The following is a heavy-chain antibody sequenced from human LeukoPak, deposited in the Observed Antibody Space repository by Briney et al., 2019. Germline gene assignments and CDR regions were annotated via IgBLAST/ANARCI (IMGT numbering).Heavy chain of an antibody. Sequence: PSETLSLTCTVSGGSISSYYWSWIRQPPGKGLEWIGYIYTCGSTNYNPSLKSRVTISVDTSKNQFSLKLSSVTAADTAVYYCARRRATSYYYYYMDVWGKGTTVTVSS. CDR1: GGSISSYY. V-gene: IGHV4-4*09. J-gene: IGHJ6*03. CDR3: ARRRATSYYYYYMDV. CDR2: IYTCGST.